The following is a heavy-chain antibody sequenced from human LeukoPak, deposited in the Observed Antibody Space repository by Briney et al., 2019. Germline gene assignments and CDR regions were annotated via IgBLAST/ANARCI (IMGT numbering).Heavy chain of an antibody. CDR2: IWYDGSSK. CDR3: ARDWYSSLRGLDY. D-gene: IGHD6-13*01. V-gene: IGHV3-33*01. Sequence: GGSLRLSCAASGFTFSSYGMHWVRQAPGKGLEWVAVIWYDGSSKYYADSVKGRFTISRDNSKNTLYLQMNSLRAEDTAVYYCARDWYSSLRGLDYWGQGTLVTVSS. J-gene: IGHJ4*02. CDR1: GFTFSSYG.